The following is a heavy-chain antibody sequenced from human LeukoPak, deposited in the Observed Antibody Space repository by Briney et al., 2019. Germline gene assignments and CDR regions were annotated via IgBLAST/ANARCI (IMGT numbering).Heavy chain of an antibody. J-gene: IGHJ4*02. CDR1: GFTFSNYG. Sequence: PGGSLRLSCAASGFTFSNYGMNWVRQAPGKGLEWVSYISSSGSTIYYADSVKGRFTISRDNAKNSLYLQMNSLRAEDTAVYYCARAVGGHYYGSFDYWGQGTLVTVSS. V-gene: IGHV3-48*04. D-gene: IGHD3-10*01. CDR3: ARAVGGHYYGSFDY. CDR2: ISSSGSTI.